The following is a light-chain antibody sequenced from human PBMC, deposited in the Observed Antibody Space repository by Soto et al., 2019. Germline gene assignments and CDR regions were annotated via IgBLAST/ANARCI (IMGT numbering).Light chain of an antibody. J-gene: IGKJ1*01. CDR3: QQYGSSPT. Sequence: EIVLTQSPGTLSLSPGERATLSCRSSPSVSSSYLAWYKQKPGQAPRLLIYGASSRATGIPDRFSGSGSVPAVTLTISRLEPEDFAVYYCQQYGSSPTFGQGTKVEIK. CDR2: GAS. CDR1: PSVSSSY. V-gene: IGKV3-20*01.